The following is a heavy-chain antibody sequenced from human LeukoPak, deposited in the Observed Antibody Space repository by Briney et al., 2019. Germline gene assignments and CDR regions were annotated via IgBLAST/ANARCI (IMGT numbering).Heavy chain of an antibody. V-gene: IGHV1-2*02. CDR3: ARDLGSGWYDFDY. Sequence: ASVKVSCKASGYTFTGYYMHWVRQAPGQGLECMGWINPNSGGTNYAQKFQGRVTMTRDTSISTAYMELSRLRSGDTAVYYCARDLGSGWYDFDYWGQGTLVTVSS. D-gene: IGHD6-19*01. CDR2: INPNSGGT. J-gene: IGHJ4*02. CDR1: GYTFTGYY.